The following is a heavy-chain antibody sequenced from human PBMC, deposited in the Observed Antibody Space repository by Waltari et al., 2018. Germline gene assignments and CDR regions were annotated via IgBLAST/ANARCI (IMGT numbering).Heavy chain of an antibody. V-gene: IGHV1-18*04. CDR1: GYTFTDYI. Sequence: QVQLVQSGPEVKKPGASVKVSCKASGYTFTDYIITWVRQAPGQGLEWMGWISDYDGNINYAQKVQDRVTMTTDTSATTAYMELRGLGSDDAAVYYCARRRRIAVTDSEAFYFDYWGQGTLVTVSS. D-gene: IGHD6-19*01. CDR2: ISDYDGNI. CDR3: ARRRRIAVTDSEAFYFDY. J-gene: IGHJ4*02.